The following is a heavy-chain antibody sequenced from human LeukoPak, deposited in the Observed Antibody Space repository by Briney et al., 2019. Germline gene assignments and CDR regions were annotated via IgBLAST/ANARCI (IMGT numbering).Heavy chain of an antibody. CDR1: GGTFSSYA. CDR3: ARGRQRGITIFGVVINNPLLLDY. D-gene: IGHD3-3*01. Sequence: ASVKVSCKASGGTFSSYAISWVRQAPGQGLEWMGGIIPIFGTANYAQKFQGRVTITADESTSTAYMELSSLRSEDTAVYYCARGRQRGITIFGVVINNPLLLDYWGQGTLVTVSS. CDR2: IIPIFGTA. V-gene: IGHV1-69*13. J-gene: IGHJ4*02.